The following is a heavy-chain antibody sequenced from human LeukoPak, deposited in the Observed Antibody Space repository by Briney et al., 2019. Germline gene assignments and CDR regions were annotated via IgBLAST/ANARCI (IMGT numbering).Heavy chain of an antibody. J-gene: IGHJ5*02. CDR3: ARDLGYFGSGSYLGWFDP. CDR2: IYYSGST. Sequence: SETLSLTCSVSGGSIDIHYWTWIRRPPGKGLEWIGHIYYSGSTTYNPSLKGRVTISVDTSKNQFSLKLSSVTPADTAAYYCARDLGYFGSGSYLGWFDPWGQGTLVTVSS. CDR1: GGSIDIHY. D-gene: IGHD3-10*01. V-gene: IGHV4-59*11.